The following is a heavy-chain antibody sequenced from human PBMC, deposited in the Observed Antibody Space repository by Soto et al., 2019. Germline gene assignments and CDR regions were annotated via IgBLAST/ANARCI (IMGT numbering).Heavy chain of an antibody. J-gene: IGHJ6*02. D-gene: IGHD3-10*01. Sequence: SETLSLTCTVSGGSISSYYWSWIRQPPGKGLEWIGYIYYSGSTNYNPSLKSRVTISVDTSKNQFSLKLSSVTAADTAVYYCARDADYGGMDVWGQGTTVT. CDR2: IYYSGST. V-gene: IGHV4-59*01. CDR1: GGSISSYY. CDR3: ARDADYGGMDV.